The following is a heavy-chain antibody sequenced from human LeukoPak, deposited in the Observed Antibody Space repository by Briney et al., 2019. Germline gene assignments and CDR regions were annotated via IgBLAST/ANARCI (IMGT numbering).Heavy chain of an antibody. CDR2: ISGDTGGNT. Sequence: GGSLRLSCEASGFTFSSYTMTWVRQAPGKGLEWVSGISGDTGGNTDHAESVKGRFTISRDNSKNTLYLQMNSLRVEDTAVYFCANGMKNTVNDYWGQGTLVTVSS. CDR1: GFTFSSYT. J-gene: IGHJ4*02. CDR3: ANGMKNTVNDY. V-gene: IGHV3-23*01. D-gene: IGHD2/OR15-2a*01.